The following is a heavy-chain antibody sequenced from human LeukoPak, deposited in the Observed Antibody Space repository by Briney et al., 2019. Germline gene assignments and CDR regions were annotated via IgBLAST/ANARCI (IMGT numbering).Heavy chain of an antibody. D-gene: IGHD2-2*01. V-gene: IGHV4-4*07. CDR3: SRLSADSSSSRGFVY. CDR2: NYSIGST. J-gene: IGHJ4*02. CDR1: GASHSSYY. Sequence: PSETLSLTCTVSGASHSSYYWTWMRPPAERGLEWIGRNYSIGSTNYNPSLKSRVAMSVDTSKNQFSLKLSSVTAADTAVYYCSRLSADSSSSRGFVYWGQGTLVTVPS.